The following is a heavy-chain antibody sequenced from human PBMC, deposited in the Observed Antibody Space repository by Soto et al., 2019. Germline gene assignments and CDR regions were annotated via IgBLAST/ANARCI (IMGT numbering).Heavy chain of an antibody. V-gene: IGHV3-30-3*01. D-gene: IGHD3-22*01. J-gene: IGHJ3*02. CDR3: ARGHLYDSSGGAFDI. Sequence: GGSLRLSCAASGFTFSSYAMHWVRQAPGKGLEWVAVISYDGSNKYYADSVKGRFTISRDNSKNTLYLQMNSLGAEDTAVYYCARGHLYDSSGGAFDIWGQGTMVTVSS. CDR2: ISYDGSNK. CDR1: GFTFSSYA.